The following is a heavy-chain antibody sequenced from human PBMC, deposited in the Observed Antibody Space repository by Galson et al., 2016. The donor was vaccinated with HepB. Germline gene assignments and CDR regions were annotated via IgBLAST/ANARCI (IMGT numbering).Heavy chain of an antibody. CDR2: MSGNSRSI. D-gene: IGHD1-26*01. Sequence: SLRLSCAASGFTFANYAMHWVRQAPGRGPEWVSGMSGNSRSIGYADSVEGRFTISRDNAKNSLYLQMNSLRVEDSGLYCCAKEHRFGGSPPDYWGRGTLVTGSS. CDR1: GFTFANYA. CDR3: AKEHRFGGSPPDY. J-gene: IGHJ4*02. V-gene: IGHV3-9*01.